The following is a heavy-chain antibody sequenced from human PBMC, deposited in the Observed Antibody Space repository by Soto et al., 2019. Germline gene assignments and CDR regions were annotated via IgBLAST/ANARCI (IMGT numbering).Heavy chain of an antibody. J-gene: IGHJ4*02. Sequence: ASVKVSCKASGYTFTSYSIHWVRQAPGQGLGWMGMINPSGGSTTYAQKFQGRVTMTRDTSTNTVYMELSSLRSEDTAVYYCARDAHLPITGNTFDYWGQGTLVTVYS. D-gene: IGHD1-7*01. CDR3: ARDAHLPITGNTFDY. CDR1: GYTFTSYS. CDR2: INPSGGST. V-gene: IGHV1-46*01.